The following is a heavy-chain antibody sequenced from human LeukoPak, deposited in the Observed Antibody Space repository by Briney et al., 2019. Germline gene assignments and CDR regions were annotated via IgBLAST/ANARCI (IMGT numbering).Heavy chain of an antibody. CDR1: GGTFSSYD. V-gene: IGHV1-69*01. CDR2: SIPIFGTA. Sequence: ASVKVSCKASGGTFSSYDISWVRQAPGQGLEWMGGSIPIFGTANYAQKFQGRVTITADESTSTAYMELSSLRSEDTAVYYCASRPAGPDYDILTGYYGGGYFDYWGQGTLVTVSS. D-gene: IGHD3-9*01. J-gene: IGHJ4*02. CDR3: ASRPAGPDYDILTGYYGGGYFDY.